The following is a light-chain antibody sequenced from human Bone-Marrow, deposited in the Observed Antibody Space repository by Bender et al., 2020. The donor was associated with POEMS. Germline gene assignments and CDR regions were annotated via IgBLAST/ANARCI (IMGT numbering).Light chain of an antibody. V-gene: IGLV2-14*01. Sequence: QSALTQPASVSGSPGQSLTISCTGTISDVGGSNYVSWYQHHPGTAPKLLIYEVDKRPSGISDRFSGSKSGNTASLTISGPQAEDEADYYCSSYSSSSTPYVFGPGTRVTVL. J-gene: IGLJ1*01. CDR1: ISDVGGSNY. CDR3: SSYSSSSTPYV. CDR2: EVD.